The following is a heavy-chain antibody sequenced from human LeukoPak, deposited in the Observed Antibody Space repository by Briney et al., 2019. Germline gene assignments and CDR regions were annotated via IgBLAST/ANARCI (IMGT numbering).Heavy chain of an antibody. Sequence: GSSVKVSCKSSAGTFLNYAISWVRQAPGQGLEWMGRSIPSRGIANYAQQSQARIPLTPHQSPSTAYMELTSLRPDDTAVYYCARASQDYYGSGSYHRGGDAFDIWGQGTMVTVS. V-gene: IGHV1-69*04. CDR1: AGTFLNYA. CDR3: ARASQDYYGSGSYHRGGDAFDI. CDR2: SIPSRGIA. J-gene: IGHJ3*02. D-gene: IGHD3-10*01.